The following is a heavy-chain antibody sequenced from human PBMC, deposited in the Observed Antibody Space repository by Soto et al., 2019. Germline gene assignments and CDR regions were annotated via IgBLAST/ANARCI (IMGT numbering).Heavy chain of an antibody. J-gene: IGHJ5*02. V-gene: IGHV2-5*01. CDR2: VYWNDDK. D-gene: IGHD1-20*01. Sequence: QITLKESGPTLVNPTETLTLTCAFSGFSLTTSGVGVGWIRQPPGKALEWLAVVYWNDDKRYRPSLRSRLNITKDTSKNQVVLTMTNMDPVDTATYYCVHRVTSAYSHEKYKSWYVSYWFDPWGQGTLVTVSS. CDR3: VHRVTSAYSHEKYKSWYVSYWFDP. CDR1: GFSLTTSGVG.